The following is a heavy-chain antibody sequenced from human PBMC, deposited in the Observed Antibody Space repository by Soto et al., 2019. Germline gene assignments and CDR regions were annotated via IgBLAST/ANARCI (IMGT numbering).Heavy chain of an antibody. CDR2: ISGSGGST. CDR3: AKLTQTLFSPYDY. V-gene: IGHV3-23*01. J-gene: IGHJ4*02. CDR1: GFTFSSYA. Sequence: EVQLLESGGGLVQPGGSLRLSCAASGFTFSSYAMSWVRQAPGKGLEWVSAISGSGGSTYYADPVKGRFTISRDNSKNTLYLQMNSLGAEDTAVYYCAKLTQTLFSPYDYWGQGTLVTVSS.